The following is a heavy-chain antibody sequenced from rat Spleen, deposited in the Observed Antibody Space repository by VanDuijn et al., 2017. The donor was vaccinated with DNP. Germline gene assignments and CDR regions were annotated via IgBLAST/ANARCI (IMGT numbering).Heavy chain of an antibody. J-gene: IGHJ2*01. V-gene: IGHV5S23*01. D-gene: IGHD1-11*01. CDR3: AKRWYGSFDY. CDR1: GFTFSDYD. CDR2: ISSTGVVT. Sequence: EVQLVESGGGLVQPGRSLKLSCAASGFTFSDYDMAWVRQAPTKGLEWVASISSTGVVTYYRDSVKGRFTVSRDNRKSILYLQMDSLRSEDTATYYCAKRWYGSFDYWGQGVMVTI.